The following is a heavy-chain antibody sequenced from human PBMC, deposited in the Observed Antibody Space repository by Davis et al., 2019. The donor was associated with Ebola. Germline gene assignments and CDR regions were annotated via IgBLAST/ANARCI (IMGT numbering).Heavy chain of an antibody. Sequence: ASVKVSCKASGYTFTSYYMHWVRQAPGQGLEWMGIINPSGGSTNYAQKFQGRVTMTRDTSTSTVYMELGSLRSEDTAVYYCARDSGWSGVVSWGQGTLVTVSS. CDR3: ARDSGWSGVVS. J-gene: IGHJ5*01. CDR2: INPSGGST. V-gene: IGHV1-46*01. CDR1: GYTFTSYY. D-gene: IGHD6-19*01.